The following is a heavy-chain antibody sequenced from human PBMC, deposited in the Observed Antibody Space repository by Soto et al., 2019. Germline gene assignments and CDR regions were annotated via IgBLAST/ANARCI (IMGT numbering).Heavy chain of an antibody. J-gene: IGHJ4*02. V-gene: IGHV3-21*02. CDR1: GFTFSSYS. Sequence: EVQLVDSGGGLVKPGGSLRLSCAASGFTFSSYSMNWVRQAPGKGLEWVSSISGSSNYIYYADSVKGRFTISRDNAKNSLYLQMNSLRAEDTAVYYCASALYSSTWYGPIFGYWGQGTLVTVSS. CDR3: ASALYSSTWYGPIFGY. D-gene: IGHD6-13*01. CDR2: ISGSSNYI.